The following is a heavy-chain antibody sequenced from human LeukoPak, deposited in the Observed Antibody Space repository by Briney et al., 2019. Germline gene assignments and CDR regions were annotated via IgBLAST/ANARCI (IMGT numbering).Heavy chain of an antibody. J-gene: IGHJ3*02. CDR1: GGTFSSYA. CDR2: IIPIFGTA. Sequence: SVKVSCKASGGTFSSYAISWVRQAPGQGLEWMGGIIPIFGTANYAQKFQGRVTITTDESTSTAYMELSSLRSEDTAVYYCARDLHYYGSGSADAFDIWGQGTMVTVSS. V-gene: IGHV1-69*05. D-gene: IGHD3-10*01. CDR3: ARDLHYYGSGSADAFDI.